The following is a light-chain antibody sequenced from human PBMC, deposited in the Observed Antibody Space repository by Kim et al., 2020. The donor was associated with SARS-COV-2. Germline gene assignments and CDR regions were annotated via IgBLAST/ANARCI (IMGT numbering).Light chain of an antibody. J-gene: IGKJ4*01. CDR2: GAS. V-gene: IGKV3-20*01. CDR3: QQYRSSLLT. Sequence: LSPGERAPLSCRASQSISSSNLAWYQQKPGQAPRLLIYGASNRATGIPDRFSGSGSGTDFTLTINRLEPEDFAVYYCQQYRSSLLTFGGGTKLEI. CDR1: QSISSSN.